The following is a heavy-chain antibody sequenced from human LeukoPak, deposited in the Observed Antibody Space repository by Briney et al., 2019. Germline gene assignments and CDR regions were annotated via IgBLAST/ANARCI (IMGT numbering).Heavy chain of an antibody. D-gene: IGHD6-13*01. J-gene: IGHJ6*02. V-gene: IGHV3-9*01. Sequence: GGSLRLSCAASGFTFDDCAMHWVRQAPGKGLEWVSGISWNSGSIGYADSVKGRFTVSRDNAKNSLYLQMNSLRAEDTALYYCAKEAAAGTPYYYYYGMDVWGQGTTVTVSS. CDR2: ISWNSGSI. CDR3: AKEAAAGTPYYYYYGMDV. CDR1: GFTFDDCA.